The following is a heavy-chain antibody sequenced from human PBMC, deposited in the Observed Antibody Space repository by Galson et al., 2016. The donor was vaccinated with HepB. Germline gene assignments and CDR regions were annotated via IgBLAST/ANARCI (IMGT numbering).Heavy chain of an antibody. V-gene: IGHV3-23*01. CDR2: ISGSGVNA. Sequence: SLRLSCAASGFTFSRYDMHWVRQAPGKGLEWVSAISGSGVNAHYADSVKGRFTISRDNSKNTVDLQIHSLRSEDAAVYFCARDFKLGAPDYMDVWGKGTTVTVS. D-gene: IGHD1-26*01. CDR1: GFTFSRYD. J-gene: IGHJ6*03. CDR3: ARDFKLGAPDYMDV.